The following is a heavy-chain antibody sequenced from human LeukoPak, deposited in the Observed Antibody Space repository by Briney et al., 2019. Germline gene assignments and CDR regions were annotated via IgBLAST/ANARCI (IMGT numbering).Heavy chain of an antibody. D-gene: IGHD3-10*01. V-gene: IGHV3-21*01. J-gene: IGHJ4*02. Sequence: NSGGSLRLSCAASGFTFSSYSMNWVRQAPGKGLEWVSSISSSSYIYYADSVKGRFTISRDNAKNSLYLQMNSLRAEDTAVYYCAILHPAMVRGAPADYWGQGTLVTVSS. CDR2: ISSSSYI. CDR1: GFTFSSYS. CDR3: AILHPAMVRGAPADY.